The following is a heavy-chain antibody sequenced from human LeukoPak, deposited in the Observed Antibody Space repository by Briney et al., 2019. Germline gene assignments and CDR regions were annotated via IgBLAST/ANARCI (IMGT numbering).Heavy chain of an antibody. J-gene: IGHJ6*03. CDR2: ISSSGSTI. Sequence: GGSLRLSCAASGFTFSDYYMSWIRQAPGKGLEWVSYISSSGSTILYTDSVKGRFTISRDNANNSLFLQMTSLRAEDTAVYYCARGGDSSSTSYYYYYYYMDVWGKGTMVTVSS. CDR3: ARGGDSSSTSYYYYYYYMDV. CDR1: GFTFSDYY. V-gene: IGHV3-11*01. D-gene: IGHD6-6*01.